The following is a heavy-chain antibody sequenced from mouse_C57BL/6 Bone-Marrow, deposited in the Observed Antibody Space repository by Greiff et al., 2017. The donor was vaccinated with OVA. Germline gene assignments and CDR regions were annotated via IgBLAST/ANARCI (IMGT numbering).Heavy chain of an antibody. V-gene: IGHV1-85*01. CDR3: ARALYYYGPFDY. J-gene: IGHJ2*01. CDR1: GYTFTSYD. Sequence: QVQLKQSGPELVKPGASVKLSCKASGYTFTSYDINWVKQRPGQGLEWIGWIYPRDGSTTYNEKFKGKATLTVDTSSSTAYMELHSLTSEDSAVYFCARALYYYGPFDYWGQGTTLTVSS. D-gene: IGHD1-1*01. CDR2: IYPRDGST.